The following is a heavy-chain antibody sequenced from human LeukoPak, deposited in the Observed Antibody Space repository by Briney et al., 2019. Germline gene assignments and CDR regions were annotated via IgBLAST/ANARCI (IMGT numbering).Heavy chain of an antibody. CDR2: IFYSGST. D-gene: IGHD5-18*01. CDR3: ARAHVDTAYGMDV. CDR1: GASISSGDYY. J-gene: IGHJ6*02. Sequence: PSETLSLTCTVSGASISSGDYYWSWIRQHPGKGLEWIGYIFYSGSTYYNPSLKSRVTISVDTSKNQFSLRLSSVTAADTAVYYCARAHVDTAYGMDVWGQGTTVTVSS. V-gene: IGHV4-30-4*08.